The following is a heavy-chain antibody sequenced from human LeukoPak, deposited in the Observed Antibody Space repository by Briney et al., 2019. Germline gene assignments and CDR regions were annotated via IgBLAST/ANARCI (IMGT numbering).Heavy chain of an antibody. V-gene: IGHV4-59*08. CDR2: VYYSGYT. CDR1: GGAISSYY. Sequence: SEALSLTCTISGGAISSYYWNWIRQPPGKGLEWIGYVYYSGYTKYNPSLKSRVTISVDTSKNQFSLKLCSVTAADTAVYYCARRDAGSSSPFDYWGQGTLVTVSS. D-gene: IGHD6-6*01. CDR3: ARRDAGSSSPFDY. J-gene: IGHJ4*02.